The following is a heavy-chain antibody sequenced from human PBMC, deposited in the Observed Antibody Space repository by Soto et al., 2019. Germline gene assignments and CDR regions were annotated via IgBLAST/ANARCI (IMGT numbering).Heavy chain of an antibody. CDR1: GFTFSSYA. V-gene: IGHV3-33*01. J-gene: IGHJ4*02. CDR2: IWYDGSNK. Sequence: QVQLVESGGGVVQPGRSLRLSCAASGFTFSSYARHWVRQAPGKGLEWVAIIWYDGSNKYYADSVKGRFTISRDNSKNTLYLQMNSLRAEDTAVYYCARDHYDSSAYFDYWGQGALVTVSS. D-gene: IGHD3-22*01. CDR3: ARDHYDSSAYFDY.